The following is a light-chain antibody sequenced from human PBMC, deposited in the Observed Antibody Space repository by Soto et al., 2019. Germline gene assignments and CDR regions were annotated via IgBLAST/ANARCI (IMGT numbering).Light chain of an antibody. CDR1: SSNIGNNY. CDR2: DNN. CDR3: ATWDSSLSAVV. Sequence: QSVLTQPPSVSAAPGQKVTISCSGSSSNIGNNYVSWYQQLPGTAPKLLIYDNNKRPSGIPDRFSGSKSDTSATLGITGLPTGDEADYYCATWDSSLSAVVFGGGTKLTVL. V-gene: IGLV1-51*01. J-gene: IGLJ2*01.